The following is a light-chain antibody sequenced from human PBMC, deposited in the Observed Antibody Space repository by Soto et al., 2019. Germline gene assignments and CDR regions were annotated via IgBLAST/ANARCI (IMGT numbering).Light chain of an antibody. CDR3: GSYTTSYTWV. CDR2: EVV. V-gene: IGLV2-14*01. CDR1: NNDIGPYDY. Sequence: QSVLTQPASVSGSPGQSITISCLGSNNDIGPYDYVSWFQQHTGEAPKVIIYEVVNRASGVSDRFFGFKSGNTASLTISGLQAEDEADYYCGSYTTSYTWVFGGGTKLTVL. J-gene: IGLJ3*02.